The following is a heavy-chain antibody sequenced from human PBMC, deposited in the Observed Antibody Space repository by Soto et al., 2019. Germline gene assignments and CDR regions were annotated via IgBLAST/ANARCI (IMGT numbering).Heavy chain of an antibody. V-gene: IGHV3-23*01. CDR2: IGGTDGDSDGVP. J-gene: IGHJ3*01. D-gene: IGHD7-27*01. CDR1: GFILNNYA. Sequence: VQLLESGGDLVQPGGSLRLSCVASGFILNNYAMSWVRQAPGKGLEWVSTIGGTDGDSDGVPWYEDSVKGRFTISRDSPAHSLFLHMDNLIADDSALYYCVKRGRNWGAFAFWGQGTTVVVSS. CDR3: VKRGRNWGAFAF.